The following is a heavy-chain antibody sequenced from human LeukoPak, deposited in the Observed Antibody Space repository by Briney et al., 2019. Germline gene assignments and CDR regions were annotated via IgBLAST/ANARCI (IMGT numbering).Heavy chain of an antibody. V-gene: IGHV3-11*01. CDR2: ISGGSAI. Sequence: GGSLRLSCAASGFTFSDYYMSWIRQAPGKGREWVSYISGGSAIWYADSVKGRFTISRDNAKNSLYLQMNRLRAEDTAVYYCARTPDGYNRLDYWGQGTLLTVSS. CDR1: GFTFSDYY. CDR3: ARTPDGYNRLDY. D-gene: IGHD5-24*01. J-gene: IGHJ4*02.